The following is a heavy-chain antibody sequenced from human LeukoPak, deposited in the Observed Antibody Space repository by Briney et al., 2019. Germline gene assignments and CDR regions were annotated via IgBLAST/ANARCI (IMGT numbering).Heavy chain of an antibody. CDR1: GYTFTSYG. V-gene: IGHV1-18*01. CDR2: ISAYNGNT. J-gene: IGHJ4*02. Sequence: ASVKVSCKASGYTFTSYGISWVRQAPGQGLEWMGWISAYNGNTNYAQKLQGRVTMTTDTSTSTAYMELRSLRSDDTAVYYCARAKRGRLLWFGELSSLFDYWGQGTLVTVSS. CDR3: ARAKRGRLLWFGELSSLFDY. D-gene: IGHD3-10*01.